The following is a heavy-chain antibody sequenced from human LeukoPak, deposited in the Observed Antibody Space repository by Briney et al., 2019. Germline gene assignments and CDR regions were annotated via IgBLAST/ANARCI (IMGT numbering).Heavy chain of an antibody. CDR3: AKDLVPWELLLRGNYFDY. Sequence: PGGSLRLSCAVSGFTFDDYAMHWVRQAPGKGLEWVSGISWNSGSIGYADSVKGRFTISRDNAKNSLYLQMNSLRAEDTALYYCAKDLVPWELLLRGNYFDYWGQGTLVTVSS. CDR1: GFTFDDYA. CDR2: ISWNSGSI. V-gene: IGHV3-9*01. D-gene: IGHD1-26*01. J-gene: IGHJ4*02.